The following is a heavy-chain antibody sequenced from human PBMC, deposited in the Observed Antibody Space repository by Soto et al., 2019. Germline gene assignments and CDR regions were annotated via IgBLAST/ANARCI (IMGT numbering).Heavy chain of an antibody. Sequence: SVKVSCKASGGTFSGYAISWVRQAPGQGLEWMGGIIPIFGTANYAQKFQGRVTITADESTSTAYMELSSLRSEDTAVYYCARDRITMVRGARGWFDPWGQGTLVTVSS. CDR2: IIPIFGTA. J-gene: IGHJ5*02. D-gene: IGHD3-10*01. CDR3: ARDRITMVRGARGWFDP. CDR1: GGTFSGYA. V-gene: IGHV1-69*13.